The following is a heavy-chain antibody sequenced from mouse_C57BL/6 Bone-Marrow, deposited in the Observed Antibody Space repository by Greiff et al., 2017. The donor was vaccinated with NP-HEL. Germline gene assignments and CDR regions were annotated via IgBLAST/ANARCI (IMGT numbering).Heavy chain of an antibody. CDR1: GYTFTDYY. V-gene: IGHV1-26*01. CDR3: AHYYGSFLYAMDY. J-gene: IGHJ4*01. Sequence: VQLQQSGPELVKPGASVKISCKASGYTFTDYYMNWVKQSHGKSLEWIGDINPNNGGTSYNQKFKGKATLTVDKSSSTAYMELRSLTSEDSAVYYCAHYYGSFLYAMDYWGQGTSVTVSS. D-gene: IGHD1-1*01. CDR2: INPNNGGT.